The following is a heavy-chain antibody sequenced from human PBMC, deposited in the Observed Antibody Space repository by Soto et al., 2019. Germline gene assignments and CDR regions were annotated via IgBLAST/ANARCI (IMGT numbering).Heavy chain of an antibody. J-gene: IGHJ4*02. Sequence: GGSLRLSCTASGFTFTSYGMGWVRQAPGKGLQWVSTIRGDGGQTHYTDSVKGRFSISRDNSKNTVYLQMDSLRAEDTAMYFCARDVGLDSDDFFACWGQGTQVTVSS. CDR3: ARDVGLDSDDFFAC. CDR1: GFTFTSYG. D-gene: IGHD3-9*01. V-gene: IGHV3-23*01. CDR2: IRGDGGQT.